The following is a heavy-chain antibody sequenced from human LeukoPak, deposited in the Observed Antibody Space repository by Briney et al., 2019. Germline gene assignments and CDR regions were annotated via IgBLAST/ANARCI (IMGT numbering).Heavy chain of an antibody. D-gene: IGHD1-1*01. CDR3: ASWPPRWSERRSEDDAFDI. Sequence: PGGSLRLSCAASGFTFSTYAMSWVRQAPGKGLEWVSSISGSGVTTYYGDSVQGRFTISRDNSKKTLYLQMTSLRVEDTALYYCASWPPRWSERRSEDDAFDIWGQGTMVTVSS. CDR1: GFTFSTYA. V-gene: IGHV3-23*01. J-gene: IGHJ3*02. CDR2: ISGSGVTT.